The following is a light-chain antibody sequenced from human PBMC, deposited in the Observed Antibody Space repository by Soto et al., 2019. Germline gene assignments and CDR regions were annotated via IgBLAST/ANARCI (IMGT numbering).Light chain of an antibody. J-gene: IGKJ1*01. CDR3: QQYNNWPQT. V-gene: IGKV3-15*01. Sequence: IVMTQSPATLSVSPGERATLSCRASQNIYSNIAWYQQRPGQAPRLLIYRASTRATGVPARFSGSGSGTEFTLTISSLQSEDFAEYHCQQYNNWPQTFGQGTKVDI. CDR2: RAS. CDR1: QNIYSN.